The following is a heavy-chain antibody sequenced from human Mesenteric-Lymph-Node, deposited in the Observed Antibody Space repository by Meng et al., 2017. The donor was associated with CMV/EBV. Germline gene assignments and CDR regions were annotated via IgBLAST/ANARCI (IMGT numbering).Heavy chain of an antibody. D-gene: IGHD6-19*01. CDR3: AKDRDAIGSGWYHFDY. J-gene: IGHJ4*02. Sequence: GESPKTSCAAPGFIFSDYYMNWIRRAPGKGLEWLSDISSSGSSLYYADAVKGRFTISRDNAKNSLYLQINSLRAEDTAVYYCAKDRDAIGSGWYHFDYWGQGTLVTVSS. V-gene: IGHV3-11*04. CDR2: ISSSGSSL. CDR1: GFIFSDYY.